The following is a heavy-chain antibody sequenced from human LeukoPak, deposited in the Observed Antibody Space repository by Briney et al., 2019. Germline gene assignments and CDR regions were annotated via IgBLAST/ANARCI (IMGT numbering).Heavy chain of an antibody. CDR2: ISYSGST. D-gene: IGHD2-2*01. V-gene: IGHV4-59*01. CDR3: ARGGCSSISCYYYYGMDV. CDR1: GCSISNSY. Sequence: SETLSLTCTVSGCSISNSYWSWIRQPPGKGLEWIGYISYSGSTNYNPSLTSRVSISVDTSKSQFSLKLSSVTTADTALYYCARGGCSSISCYYYYGMDVWGQGTTVTVSS. J-gene: IGHJ6*02.